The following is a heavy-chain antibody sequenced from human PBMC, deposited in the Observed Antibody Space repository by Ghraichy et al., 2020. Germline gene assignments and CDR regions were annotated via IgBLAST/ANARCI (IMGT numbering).Heavy chain of an antibody. Sequence: SETLSLTCTVSGGSISSSSYYWGWIRQPPGKGLEWIGSIYYSGSTYYNPSLKSRVTISVDTSKNQFSLKLSSVTAADTAVYYCEGGRYDFWSGVYGMDVWGQGTTVTVSS. D-gene: IGHD3-3*01. CDR2: IYYSGST. V-gene: IGHV4-39*01. CDR1: GGSISSSSYY. CDR3: EGGRYDFWSGVYGMDV. J-gene: IGHJ6*02.